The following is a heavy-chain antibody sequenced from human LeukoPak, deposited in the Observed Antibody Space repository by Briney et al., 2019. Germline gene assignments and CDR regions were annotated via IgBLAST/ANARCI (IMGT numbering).Heavy chain of an antibody. J-gene: IGHJ4*02. Sequence: PSETLSLTCTVSGGSISSYSWGWIRQPAGKGLEWIARIYTSGSTNYNPSLKSRVTISVDKSKNQFSLILSSVTAADTAVYYCARDPGSYRHYFDYWGQGTLVTVSS. CDR1: GGSISSYS. D-gene: IGHD1-26*01. CDR3: ARDPGSYRHYFDY. V-gene: IGHV4-4*07. CDR2: IYTSGST.